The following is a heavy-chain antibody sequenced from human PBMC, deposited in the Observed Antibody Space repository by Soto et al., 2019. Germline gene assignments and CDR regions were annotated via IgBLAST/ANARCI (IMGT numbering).Heavy chain of an antibody. J-gene: IGHJ6*03. V-gene: IGHV3-7*01. D-gene: IGHD2-8*02. Sequence: EVQLVESGGGLVQPGGSLRLSCAASGFTFSSYWMSWVRQAPGKGLEWVANIKQDGREKYYVDSVKGRFTISKDNAKNSLYLQMNSLRDKDTAVYYCARDDRVVYEPYMDVWGKGTTVTVSS. CDR3: ARDDRVVYEPYMDV. CDR2: IKQDGREK. CDR1: GFTFSSYW.